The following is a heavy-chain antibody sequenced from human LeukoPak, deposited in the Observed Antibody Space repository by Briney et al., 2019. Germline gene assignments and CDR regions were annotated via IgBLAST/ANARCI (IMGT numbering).Heavy chain of an antibody. D-gene: IGHD3-10*01. CDR3: ARVRGRGVRGVPADAFDI. CDR2: ISYDGSNK. V-gene: IGHV3-30*03. CDR1: GFTFSSYG. J-gene: IGHJ3*02. Sequence: GGSLRLSCAASGFTFSSYGMHWVRQAPGKGLEWVAVISYDGSNKYYADSVKGRFTISRDNSKNTLYLQMNSLRAEDTAVYYCARVRGRGVRGVPADAFDIWGQGTMVTVSS.